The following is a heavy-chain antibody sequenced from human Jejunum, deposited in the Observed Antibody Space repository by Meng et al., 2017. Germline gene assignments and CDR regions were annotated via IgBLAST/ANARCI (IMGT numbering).Heavy chain of an antibody. V-gene: IGHV4-59*01. Sequence: SETLSLTCTGSGVSIRSYYWSWIRQPPGKGLEWIGYTFNSSNTNSNPSLKGRVTISLDTSKNQFSLKLSSVTAADTAVYYCAKFETKYTPRVMSFDYWDQGTLVTVSS. CDR1: GVSIRSYY. D-gene: IGHD2-15*01. CDR3: AKFETKYTPRVMSFDY. CDR2: TFNSSNT. J-gene: IGHJ4*03.